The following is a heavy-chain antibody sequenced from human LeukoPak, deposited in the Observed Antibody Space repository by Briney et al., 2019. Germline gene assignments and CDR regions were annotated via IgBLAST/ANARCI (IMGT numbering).Heavy chain of an antibody. D-gene: IGHD3-10*01. CDR3: ARIETKYYGSGAQS. V-gene: IGHV3-20*04. CDR2: INWNGGST. J-gene: IGHJ5*02. Sequence: PGGSLRLSCAASGFTFSNYNMNWVRQAPGKGLEWVSGINWNGGSTGYADSVKGRFTISRDNAKNSLYLHMNSLRAEDTAFYYCARIETKYYGSGAQSWGQGTLVTVSS. CDR1: GFTFSNYN.